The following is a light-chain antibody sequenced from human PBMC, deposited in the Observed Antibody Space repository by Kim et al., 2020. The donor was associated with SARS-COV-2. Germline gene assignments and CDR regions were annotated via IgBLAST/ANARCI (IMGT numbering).Light chain of an antibody. CDR2: AAS. CDR3: QQGWT. V-gene: IGKV1-39*01. CDR1: QSISSY. J-gene: IGKJ1*01. Sequence: SSLSASVGDRVTITCRASQSISSYLNWYQQKPGKAPKLLIYAASSLQSGVPSRFSGSGSGTDFTLTISSLQPEDFATYYCQQGWTFGQGTKVDIK.